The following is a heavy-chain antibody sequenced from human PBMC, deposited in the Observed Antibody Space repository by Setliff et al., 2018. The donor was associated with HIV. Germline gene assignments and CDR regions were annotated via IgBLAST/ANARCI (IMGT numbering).Heavy chain of an antibody. CDR1: GYTFTDYY. J-gene: IGHJ4*02. CDR2: INPNSGGT. V-gene: IGHV1-2*06. Sequence: ASVKVSCKASGYTFTDYYMHWVRQAPGQGLEWMGRINPNSGGTNHAQKFQGRVTMTRDTSSSTAYMELSRLRSEDTAVYYCARDYSGYDLVSGFWGQGTLVTVSS. CDR3: ARDYSGYDLVSGF. D-gene: IGHD5-12*01.